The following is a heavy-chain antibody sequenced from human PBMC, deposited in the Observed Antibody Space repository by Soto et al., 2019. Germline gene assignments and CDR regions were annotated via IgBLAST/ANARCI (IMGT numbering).Heavy chain of an antibody. CDR1: GFTFSSYA. J-gene: IGHJ6*02. CDR3: AKGPISPYGMDV. V-gene: IGHV3-23*01. Sequence: EEQLLESVGGLVQPGGSLRLSCAASGFTFSSYAMSWVRQAPGKGLEWVSSIYSSGDRKYFADSVKGRFTISRDNSKNTLYLQMNSLGAEDTAVYYCAKGPISPYGMDVWAQGTTVTVSS. D-gene: IGHD3-3*01. CDR2: IYSSGDRK.